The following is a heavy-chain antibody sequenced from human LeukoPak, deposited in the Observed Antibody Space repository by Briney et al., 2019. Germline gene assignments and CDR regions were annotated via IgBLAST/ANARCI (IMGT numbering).Heavy chain of an antibody. Sequence: PSETLSLTCAVYGGSFSGYYWSWIHQPPGKGLEWIGEINHSGSTNYNPSLKSRVTISVDTSKNQFSLKLSSVTAADTAVYYCARLRELRFLEWFPRDYFDYWGQGTLVTVSS. J-gene: IGHJ4*02. V-gene: IGHV4-34*01. D-gene: IGHD3-3*01. CDR2: INHSGST. CDR3: ARLRELRFLEWFPRDYFDY. CDR1: GGSFSGYY.